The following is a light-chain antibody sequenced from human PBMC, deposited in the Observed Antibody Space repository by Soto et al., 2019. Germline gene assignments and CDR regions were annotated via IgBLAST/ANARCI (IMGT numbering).Light chain of an antibody. J-gene: IGKJ4*01. CDR1: QGISSY. CDR3: QQLNSYPLT. V-gene: IGKV1-9*01. Sequence: IQLTQSPSSLSASVGDRVTITCRASQGISSYLAWYQQKPGKAPKLLIYAASTLRSGVPSRFSGSGSGTDFTLTISSLQPEDFATYYCQQLNSYPLTFGGGTKVHIK. CDR2: AAS.